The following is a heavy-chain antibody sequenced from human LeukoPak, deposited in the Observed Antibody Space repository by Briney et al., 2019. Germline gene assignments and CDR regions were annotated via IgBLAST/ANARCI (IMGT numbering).Heavy chain of an antibody. CDR1: GYTFTAYY. J-gene: IGHJ4*02. V-gene: IGHV1-2*02. Sequence: ASVKVSCKASGYTFTAYYMHWVRQAPGQGLEWMGWINPNSGGTNYAQKFQGRVTMTSDTSISTAYMELSRLRSDDTAVYYCAKDFSSGYTTFDYWGQGTLVTVSS. D-gene: IGHD3-22*01. CDR3: AKDFSSGYTTFDY. CDR2: INPNSGGT.